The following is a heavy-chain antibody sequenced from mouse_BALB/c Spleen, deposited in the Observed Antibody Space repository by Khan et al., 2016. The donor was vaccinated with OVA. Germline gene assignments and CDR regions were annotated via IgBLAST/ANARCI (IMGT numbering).Heavy chain of an antibody. V-gene: IGHV5-6*01. Sequence: EVQLQESGGDLVEPGGSLKLSCAASGFTFSSYSMSWVRQTPDKRLEWVATISSGGDYTYYPDIVKGRFTISRDNAKNTLYLQMSSLKSEDTAMYYGASHVTGSFAYWGQGTLVAVSA. CDR3: ASHVTGSFAY. CDR1: GFTFSSYS. J-gene: IGHJ3*01. D-gene: IGHD4-1*01. CDR2: ISSGGDYT.